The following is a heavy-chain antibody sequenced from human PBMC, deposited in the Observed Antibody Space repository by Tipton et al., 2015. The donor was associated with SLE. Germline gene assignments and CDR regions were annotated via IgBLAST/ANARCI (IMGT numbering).Heavy chain of an antibody. CDR2: ISHRGRT. J-gene: IGHJ4*02. CDR1: GESLSGYY. D-gene: IGHD3-10*01. Sequence: GLVKPSETLSLTCAVYGESLSGYYWRWIRQPPGKGLEWIGEISHRGRTNYNPSLKSRVTISVDTSKNQFSLKLSSVTAADTAVYFCARADPAMIRGFITKYFDSWGQGTLVTVSS. V-gene: IGHV4-34*01. CDR3: ARADPAMIRGFITKYFDS.